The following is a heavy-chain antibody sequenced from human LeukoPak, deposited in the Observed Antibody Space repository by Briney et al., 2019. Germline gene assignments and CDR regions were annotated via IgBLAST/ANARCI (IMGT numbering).Heavy chain of an antibody. Sequence: GASVKVSCKASGYTFTGYNIHWVRQAPGQGLEWMGWINPNSGGTNYAQKFQGRVTMTRDTSISTAYMELSRLRSDDTAVYYCARDFASSWRWFDPWGQGTLVTVSS. CDR1: GYTFTGYN. CDR2: INPNSGGT. J-gene: IGHJ5*02. V-gene: IGHV1-2*02. D-gene: IGHD6-13*01. CDR3: ARDFASSWRWFDP.